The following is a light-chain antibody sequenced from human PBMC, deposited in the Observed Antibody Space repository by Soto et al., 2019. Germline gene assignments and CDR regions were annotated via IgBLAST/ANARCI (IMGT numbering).Light chain of an antibody. V-gene: IGLV2-18*02. CDR3: SSYTSSSTYV. CDR1: GSDIGTYNR. Sequence: CVLTQPPYVSGSPGQSVAISYTRTGSDIGTYNRVSWYQQPPGTAPKLMIYDVSDRPSGVPDRFSGSKSGNTASLTISGLQAEDEADYYCSSYTSSSTYVFGTGTKVTVL. J-gene: IGLJ1*01. CDR2: DVS.